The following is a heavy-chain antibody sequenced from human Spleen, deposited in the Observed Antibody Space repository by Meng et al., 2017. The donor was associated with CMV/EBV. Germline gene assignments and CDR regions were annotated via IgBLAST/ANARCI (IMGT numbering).Heavy chain of an antibody. CDR1: GLTVSSNY. J-gene: IGHJ4*02. CDR2: IYSGGNT. CDR3: AKVYKVSSSWSWDLDY. D-gene: IGHD2-2*01. V-gene: IGHV3-53*01. Sequence: GESLKISCAASGLTVSSNYMSWVRQTQGKGLEWVSVIYSGGNTDYADSVKGRFTISRDNSKNALYLQMNSLRVEDTAVYYCAKVYKVSSSWSWDLDYWGQGTLVTVSS.